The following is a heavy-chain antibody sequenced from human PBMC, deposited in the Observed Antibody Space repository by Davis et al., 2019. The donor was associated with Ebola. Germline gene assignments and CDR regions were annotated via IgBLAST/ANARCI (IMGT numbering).Heavy chain of an antibody. V-gene: IGHV3-30*03. J-gene: IGHJ4*02. D-gene: IGHD5-18*01. CDR2: ISYDGSNK. Sequence: GESLKISCAASGFTFSSYGMHWVRQAPGKGLEWVAVISYDGSNKYYADSVKGRFTISRDNAKNSLFLQMNSLRAEDTAVYYCATHRGYSYGSLDYWGQGTLVTVSS. CDR3: ATHRGYSYGSLDY. CDR1: GFTFSSYG.